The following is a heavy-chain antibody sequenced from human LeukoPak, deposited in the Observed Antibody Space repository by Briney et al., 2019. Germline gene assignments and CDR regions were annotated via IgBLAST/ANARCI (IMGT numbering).Heavy chain of an antibody. CDR2: ISGSGGST. Sequence: GASLRLSCAASGFTFSSYAMSWVRQAPGKGLEWVSAISGSGGSTYYADSVKGRFTISRDNSKNTLYPQMNSLRAEDTAVYYCAEGSEYYYDSSGYYHYWGQGTLVTVSS. CDR1: GFTFSSYA. J-gene: IGHJ4*02. CDR3: AEGSEYYYDSSGYYHY. D-gene: IGHD3-22*01. V-gene: IGHV3-23*01.